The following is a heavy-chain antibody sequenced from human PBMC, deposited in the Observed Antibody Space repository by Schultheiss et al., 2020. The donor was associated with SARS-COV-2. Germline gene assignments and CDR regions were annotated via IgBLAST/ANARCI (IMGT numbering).Heavy chain of an antibody. Sequence: ASVKVSCKASGYTFTSYDINWVRQATGQGLEWMGWMNPNSGNTGYAQKLQGRVTMTTDTSTSTAYMELSSLRSEDTAVYYCARSGLYGDSQYYYYYGMDVWGQGTTVTVSS. CDR3: ARSGLYGDSQYYYYYGMDV. CDR2: MNPNSGNT. J-gene: IGHJ6*02. D-gene: IGHD4-17*01. CDR1: GYTFTSYD. V-gene: IGHV1-8*01.